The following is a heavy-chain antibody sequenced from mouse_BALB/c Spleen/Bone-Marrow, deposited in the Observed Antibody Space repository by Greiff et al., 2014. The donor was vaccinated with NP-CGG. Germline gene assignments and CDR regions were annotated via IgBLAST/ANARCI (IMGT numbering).Heavy chain of an antibody. D-gene: IGHD2-14*01. V-gene: IGHV5-12-1*01. CDR2: ISSGGGST. CDR3: ARLPSYYRYEDAY. J-gene: IGHJ3*01. CDR1: GFAFSSYD. Sequence: DVQLVESGGGLVKPGGSLKLSCAASGFAFSSYDMPWVRQTPEKRLEWVAYISSGGGSTYYPDTVKGRFTISRDNAKNTLYLQMSSLKSEDTAMYYCARLPSYYRYEDAYWGQGTLVTVSA.